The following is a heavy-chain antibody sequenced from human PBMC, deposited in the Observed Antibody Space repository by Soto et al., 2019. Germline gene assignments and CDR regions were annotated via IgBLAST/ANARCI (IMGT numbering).Heavy chain of an antibody. D-gene: IGHD3-16*02. CDR1: GYTFTSYN. Sequence: ASVKVSCKASGYTFTSYNINWVRQATGQGLEWMAWMNPNSGNTGYAQKFQGRVTMTRDTSISTAYMDLTRLKSDDTAVYYCARDIVSTTGCFDPWGQGTLVTVSS. CDR3: ARDIVSTTGCFDP. CDR2: MNPNSGNT. V-gene: IGHV1-8*01. J-gene: IGHJ5*02.